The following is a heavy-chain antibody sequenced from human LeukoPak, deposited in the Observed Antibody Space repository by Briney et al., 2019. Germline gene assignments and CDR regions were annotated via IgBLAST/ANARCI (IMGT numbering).Heavy chain of an antibody. J-gene: IGHJ4*02. Sequence: SGTLSLTCSVSGDSISSNEWWSWVRQPPGKGLEWIGEVFHSGNTNFNPSLKSRVTISIDKSKNQFSLEVTSVTAADTAIYYCARDLAVAGTNYFDFWGQGVLVTVSS. CDR3: ARDLAVAGTNYFDF. CDR2: VFHSGNT. CDR1: GDSISSNEW. V-gene: IGHV4-4*02. D-gene: IGHD6-19*01.